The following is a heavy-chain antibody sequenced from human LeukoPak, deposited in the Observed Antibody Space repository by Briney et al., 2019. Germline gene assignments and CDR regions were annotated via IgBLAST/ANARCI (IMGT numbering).Heavy chain of an antibody. CDR1: GDSISTYY. D-gene: IGHD4-17*01. CDR3: ARDATTVTTIIDY. CDR2: ISNRGSA. J-gene: IGHJ4*02. Sequence: SETLSLTCTVSGDSISTYYWSWIRQPAGKGLEWIGRISNRGSASYNPSLKSRVTMSLDTSKNQFSLKLSSVTAADTAVYYCARDATTVTTIIDYWGQGTLVTVPS. V-gene: IGHV4-4*07.